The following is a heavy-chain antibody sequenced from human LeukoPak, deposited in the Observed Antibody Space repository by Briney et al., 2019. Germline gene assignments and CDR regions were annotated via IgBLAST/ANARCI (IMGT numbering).Heavy chain of an antibody. CDR1: GYTVTSYG. CDR3: RRASFVRITIFGLVVAERLDQ. CDR2: ISAYNGNT. J-gene: IGHJ1*01. Sequence: ASVKVSCKASGYTVTSYGSSWVRQAPGQGLEWMGWISAYNGNTNYAQKLQGRVTMTTDTSTSTAYMELRSLRSDDTAVYYCRRASFVRITIFGLVVAERLDQWGQGTLVPVSS. V-gene: IGHV1-18*01. D-gene: IGHD3-3*01.